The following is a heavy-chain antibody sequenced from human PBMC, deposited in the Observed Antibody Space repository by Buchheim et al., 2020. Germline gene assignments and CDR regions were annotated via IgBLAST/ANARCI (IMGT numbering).Heavy chain of an antibody. Sequence: QVQLVQSGAEVKKPGSSVKVSCKASGGTFSSYAISWVRQAPGQGLEWMGGIIPIFGTANFAQKFQGRVTISADASTCTAYMELSSLRSEDTAVYYCARGLKIPSKWYYYGMDVWGQGTT. D-gene: IGHD1-26*01. V-gene: IGHV1-69*01. J-gene: IGHJ6*02. CDR1: GGTFSSYA. CDR2: IIPIFGTA. CDR3: ARGLKIPSKWYYYGMDV.